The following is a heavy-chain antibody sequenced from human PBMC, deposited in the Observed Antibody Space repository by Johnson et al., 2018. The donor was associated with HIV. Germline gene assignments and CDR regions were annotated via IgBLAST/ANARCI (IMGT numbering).Heavy chain of an antibody. D-gene: IGHD3-22*01. Sequence: VQLVESGGGLVQPGGSLRLSCAASGFSFNNYWMSWVRQAPGKGLEWVANIKEDGSERYYVDSVKGRFTISRYNAKNSGLLHMDSLRAEDTAVYYCARDPELDYFNNRAFDIWGQGTMVTVSS. V-gene: IGHV3-7*01. CDR3: ARDPELDYFNNRAFDI. CDR2: IKEDGSER. J-gene: IGHJ3*02. CDR1: GFSFNNYW.